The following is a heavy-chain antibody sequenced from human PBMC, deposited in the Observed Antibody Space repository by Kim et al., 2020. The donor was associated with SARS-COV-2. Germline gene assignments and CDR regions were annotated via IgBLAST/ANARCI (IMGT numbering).Heavy chain of an antibody. CDR1: GFTFSSYS. J-gene: IGHJ2*01. CDR2: ISSSSSTI. V-gene: IGHV3-48*02. D-gene: IGHD2-15*01. CDR3: AREGGYCSGGSCYWYFDL. Sequence: GGSLRLSCAASGFTFSSYSMNWVRQAPGKGLEWVSYISSSSSTIYYADSVKGRFTISRDNAKNSLYLQMNSLRDEDTAVYYCAREGGYCSGGSCYWYFDLWGRGTLVTVSS.